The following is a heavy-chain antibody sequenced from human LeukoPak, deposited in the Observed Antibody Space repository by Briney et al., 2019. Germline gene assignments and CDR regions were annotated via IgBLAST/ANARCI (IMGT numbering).Heavy chain of an antibody. CDR1: GFTFSSYS. Sequence: GGSLRLSCAASGFTFSSYSMNWVRQAPGKGLEWVSSISSSSSYIYYADSVKGRFTISRDNAKNTLYLQMNSLRAEDTAVYYCARGGDGVLWFGESTIDYWGQGTLVTVSS. J-gene: IGHJ4*02. CDR2: ISSSSSYI. CDR3: ARGGDGVLWFGESTIDY. V-gene: IGHV3-21*01. D-gene: IGHD3-10*01.